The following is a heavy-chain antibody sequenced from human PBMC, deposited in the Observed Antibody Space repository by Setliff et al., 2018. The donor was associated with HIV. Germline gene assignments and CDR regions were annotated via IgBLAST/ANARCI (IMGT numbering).Heavy chain of an antibody. D-gene: IGHD3-16*01. J-gene: IGHJ4*02. Sequence: KASETLSLTCTVSGGSISSYYWSWIRQPPGKGLEWIGYIYYSGSTNYNPSLKSRVTISRDNSKNTLYLQMDSLRVEDTALYYCAKARSSNIMPLDYWGQGTLVTVSS. CDR1: GGSISSYY. CDR3: AKARSSNIMPLDY. V-gene: IGHV4-59*12. CDR2: IYYSGST.